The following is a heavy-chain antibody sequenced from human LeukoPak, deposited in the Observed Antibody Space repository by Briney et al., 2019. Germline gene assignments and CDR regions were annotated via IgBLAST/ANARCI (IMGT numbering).Heavy chain of an antibody. Sequence: GASVKVSCKASGYTFTSYDINWVRQATGQGLEWMGWMNPNSGNTGYAQKFQGRVTMTRNTSISTAYMELGSLRSEDTAVYYCARRRGFRKYYYYMDVWGKGTTVTVSS. CDR3: ARRRGFRKYYYYMDV. CDR1: GYTFTSYD. CDR2: MNPNSGNT. J-gene: IGHJ6*03. D-gene: IGHD2-15*01. V-gene: IGHV1-8*01.